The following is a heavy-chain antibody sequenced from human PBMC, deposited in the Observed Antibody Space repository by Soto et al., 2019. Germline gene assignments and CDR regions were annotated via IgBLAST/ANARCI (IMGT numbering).Heavy chain of an antibody. Sequence: AETLSLTSAVSGASISRYYWSWVRQPAGKGLEWIGRIYTSGSTNYNPSLKSRVTMSVDTSKNQFSLKLSSVTAADTAVYYCARVKYYYDSSGYPTPLYYFDYWGQGTLVTVSS. J-gene: IGHJ4*02. CDR3: ARVKYYYDSSGYPTPLYYFDY. D-gene: IGHD3-22*01. CDR2: IYTSGST. CDR1: GASISRYY. V-gene: IGHV4-4*07.